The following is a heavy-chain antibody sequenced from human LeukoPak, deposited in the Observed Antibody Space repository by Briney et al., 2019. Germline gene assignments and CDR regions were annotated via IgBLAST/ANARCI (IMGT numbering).Heavy chain of an antibody. V-gene: IGHV1-24*01. CDR2: FNPEDGET. CDR1: GYTLTALF. J-gene: IGHJ4*02. CDR3: ATSATMVRGVIIYFDY. Sequence: PVKVSCKVSGYTLTALFMHWVRQAPGNEREGMGGFNPEDGETIYAQKFQGRVTMTEDTSTDTAYMELSSLRSEDTAVYYCATSATMVRGVIIYFDYWGQGTLVTVSS. D-gene: IGHD3-10*01.